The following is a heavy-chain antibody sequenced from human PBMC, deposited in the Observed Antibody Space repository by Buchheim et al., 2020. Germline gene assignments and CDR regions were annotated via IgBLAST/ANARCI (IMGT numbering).Heavy chain of an antibody. J-gene: IGHJ5*02. D-gene: IGHD2-2*01. CDR2: IYTSGST. CDR3: ARAGSTSWFDP. CDR1: GGSISSGSYY. V-gene: IGHV4-61*02. Sequence: QVQLQESGPGLVKPSQTLSLTCTVSGGSISSGSYYWSWIRQPAGKGLEWIGRIYTSGSTNYNPSLKSRVTISVDTSKTQFSLKLSSVTAADTAVYYCARAGSTSWFDPWGQGTL.